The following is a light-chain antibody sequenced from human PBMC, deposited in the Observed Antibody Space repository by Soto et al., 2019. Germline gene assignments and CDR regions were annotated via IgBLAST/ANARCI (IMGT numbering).Light chain of an antibody. CDR3: QTWGTGIV. Sequence: QSVLTQSPSASASLGASVKLTCTLSSGHSSYPITWHQQQPEKGPRYLMKVNSDGSHNKGDGIPDRFSGSSSGAERYLTIPSLQSEDEADYYCQTWGTGIVFGTGTKLTVL. CDR1: SGHSSYP. CDR2: VNSDGSH. J-gene: IGLJ1*01. V-gene: IGLV4-69*01.